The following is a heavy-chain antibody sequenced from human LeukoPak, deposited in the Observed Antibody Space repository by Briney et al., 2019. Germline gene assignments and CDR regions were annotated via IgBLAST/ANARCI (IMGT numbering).Heavy chain of an antibody. Sequence: SETLSLTCTVSGGSISSYYWSWIRQPPGKGLEWIGYIYYSGSTNYNPSLKSRVTISVDTSKNQFSLKLSSVTAADTAVYYCARVYLHYYDSSGYLDYWGQGTLVTVSS. D-gene: IGHD3-22*01. CDR1: GGSISSYY. J-gene: IGHJ4*02. CDR3: ARVYLHYYDSSGYLDY. CDR2: IYYSGST. V-gene: IGHV4-59*08.